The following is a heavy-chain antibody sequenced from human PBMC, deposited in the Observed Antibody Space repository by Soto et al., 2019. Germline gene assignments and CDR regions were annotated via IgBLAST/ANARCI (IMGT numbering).Heavy chain of an antibody. Sequence: GASVKVSCKASGYTFTSYGISWVRQAPGQGLEWMGWISAYNGNTNYAQKLQGRVTMTTDTSTSTAYMELRSLRSDDTAVCYCARGAAAAQLGDYFDYWGQGTLVTVSS. CDR3: ARGAAAAQLGDYFDY. D-gene: IGHD7-27*01. CDR1: GYTFTSYG. J-gene: IGHJ4*02. CDR2: ISAYNGNT. V-gene: IGHV1-18*01.